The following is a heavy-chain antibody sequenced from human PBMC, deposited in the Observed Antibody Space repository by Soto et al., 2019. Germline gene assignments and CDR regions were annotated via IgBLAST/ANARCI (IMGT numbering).Heavy chain of an antibody. CDR2: ISWNSGSI. CDR3: AKGDDYIWGSYRSYSDY. V-gene: IGHV3-9*01. Sequence: PGGSLRLSCAASGFTFDDYAMHWVRQAPGKGLEWVSGISWNSGSIGYADSVKGRFTISRDNAKNSLYLQMNSLRAEDTALYYCAKGDDYIWGSYRSYSDYWGQGTLVTSPQ. D-gene: IGHD3-16*02. J-gene: IGHJ4*02. CDR1: GFTFDDYA.